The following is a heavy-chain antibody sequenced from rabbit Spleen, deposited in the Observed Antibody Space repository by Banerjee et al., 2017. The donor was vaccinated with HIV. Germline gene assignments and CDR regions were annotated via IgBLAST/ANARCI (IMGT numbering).Heavy chain of an antibody. CDR2: TYAGTIGSS. D-gene: IGHD8-1*01. CDR3: VRDAGTSLSTSGMDL. J-gene: IGHJ6*01. CDR1: GFSFSRGYD. V-gene: IGHV1S40*01. Sequence: QSLEESGGDLVKPEGSLTLTCTASGFSFSRGYDMCWVRQAPGKGLEWIACTYAGTIGSSCSASWARGRFTCSKSTSTTVTLHMTSLTAADAATYFCVRDAGTSLSTSGMDLWGQGTLVTVS.